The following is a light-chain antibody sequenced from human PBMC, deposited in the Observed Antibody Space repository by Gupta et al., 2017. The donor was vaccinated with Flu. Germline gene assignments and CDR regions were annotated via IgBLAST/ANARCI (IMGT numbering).Light chain of an antibody. CDR1: QSVSSN. Sequence: PAPLSGSPGERATLSCRASQSVSSNLAWYQQKPGQAPRLLIYGASTRATGIPARFSGSGSGTEFTLTISSLQSEDFAVYYCQQYNNWPQTFGQGTKVEIK. V-gene: IGKV3-15*01. CDR3: QQYNNWPQT. J-gene: IGKJ1*01. CDR2: GAS.